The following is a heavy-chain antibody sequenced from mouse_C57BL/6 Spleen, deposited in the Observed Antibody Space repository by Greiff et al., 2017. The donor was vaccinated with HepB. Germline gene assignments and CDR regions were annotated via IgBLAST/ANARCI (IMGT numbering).Heavy chain of an antibody. V-gene: IGHV3-6*01. J-gene: IGHJ3*01. CDR3: ARYDYDAIFAY. CDR2: ISYDGSN. D-gene: IGHD2-4*01. Sequence: VQLQQSGPGLVKPSQSLSLTCSVTGYSITSGYYWNWIRQFPGNKLEWMGYISYDGSNNYNPSLKNRISITRDTSKNQFFLKLNSVTTEDTATYYCARYDYDAIFAYWGQGTLVTVSA. CDR1: GYSITSGYY.